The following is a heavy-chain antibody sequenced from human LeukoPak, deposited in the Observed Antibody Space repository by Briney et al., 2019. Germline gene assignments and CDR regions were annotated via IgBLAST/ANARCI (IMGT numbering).Heavy chain of an antibody. J-gene: IGHJ4*02. CDR1: GGSFSGYY. Sequence: SETLSLTCAVYGGSFSGYYWSWIRQPPGKGLEWIGEINHSGSTNYNPSLKSRVTISVDTSKNQFSLKLSSVTAADTAVYYCARKVVGATFDYRGQGTLVTVSS. V-gene: IGHV4-34*01. CDR3: ARKVVGATFDY. D-gene: IGHD1-26*01. CDR2: INHSGST.